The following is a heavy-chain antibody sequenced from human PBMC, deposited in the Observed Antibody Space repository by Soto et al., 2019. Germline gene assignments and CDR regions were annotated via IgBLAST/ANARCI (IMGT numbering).Heavy chain of an antibody. D-gene: IGHD3-3*01. CDR2: ISAYNGNT. CDR3: ARGVTIFGVVIHKDYYYYYYMDV. V-gene: IGHV1-18*01. CDR1: GYTFTSYG. Sequence: ASVKVSCKASGYTFTSYGISWVRQAPGQRLEWMGWISAYNGNTNYAQKLQGRVTMTTDTSTSTAYMELRSLRSDDTAVYYCARGVTIFGVVIHKDYYYYYYMDVWGKGTTVTVSS. J-gene: IGHJ6*03.